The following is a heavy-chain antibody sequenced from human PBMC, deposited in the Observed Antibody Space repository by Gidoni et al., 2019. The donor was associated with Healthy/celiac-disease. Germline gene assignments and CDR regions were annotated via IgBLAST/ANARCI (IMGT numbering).Heavy chain of an antibody. CDR1: GFTFSSQG. CDR3: AKDLGGRDTAMVPY. CDR2: ISYDGSNK. Sequence: QVQLVESGGGVVQPGRSLRLSCAASGFTFSSQGMHWVRQAPGKGLEWVAVISYDGSNKYYADSVKGRFTISRDNSKNTLYLQMNSLRAEDTAVYYCAKDLGGRDTAMVPYWGQGTLVTVSS. V-gene: IGHV3-30*18. J-gene: IGHJ4*02. D-gene: IGHD5-18*01.